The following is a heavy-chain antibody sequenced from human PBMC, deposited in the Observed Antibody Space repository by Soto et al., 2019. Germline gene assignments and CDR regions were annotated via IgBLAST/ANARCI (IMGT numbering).Heavy chain of an antibody. D-gene: IGHD3-3*01. CDR3: ANDPDPSAYDFWSGYSVDY. CDR2: ISGSGGST. Sequence: EVQLLESGGGLVQPGGSLRLSCVASGFTFSSYAMSWVRQAPGKGLEWVSAISGSGGSTYYADSVKGRFTISRDNSKNTLYLQMDSLRAEDTAVYFCANDPDPSAYDFWSGYSVDYWGQGTLVTVSS. V-gene: IGHV3-23*01. CDR1: GFTFSSYA. J-gene: IGHJ4*02.